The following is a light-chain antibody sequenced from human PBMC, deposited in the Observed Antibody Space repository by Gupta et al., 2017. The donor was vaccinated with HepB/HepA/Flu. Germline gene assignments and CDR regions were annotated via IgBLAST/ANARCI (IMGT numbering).Light chain of an antibody. J-gene: IGLJ3*02. CDR3: ETWDSNIRV. V-gene: IGLV4-60*03. Sequence: QLMVTQSSSASASLGSAVKLTCTLSRGYSHYSIGWHQQQPGKAPRFLMKVESSGRYNKGGGLPDRFSGSSSGAARYLTISNLQSEDEAYYYCETWDSNIRVFGGGTELTVL. CDR2: VESSGRY. CDR1: RGYSHYS.